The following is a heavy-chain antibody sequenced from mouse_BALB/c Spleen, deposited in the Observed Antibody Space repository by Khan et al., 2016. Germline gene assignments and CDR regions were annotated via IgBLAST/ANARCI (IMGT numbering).Heavy chain of an antibody. CDR2: VNQDSSRI. J-gene: IGHJ2*01. Sequence: VQLQQSGGGLVQPGGSLKLSCAASGFDFSRYWMSWVRQAPGKGLEGIGEVNQDSSRINYTQSLKDKFIISRDNAKNTLYLQMSKVRSEDTALYYCARLHYYGYMNYWGQGTTLTVSS. V-gene: IGHV4-1*02. CDR1: GFDFSRYW. D-gene: IGHD1-2*01. CDR3: ARLHYYGYMNY.